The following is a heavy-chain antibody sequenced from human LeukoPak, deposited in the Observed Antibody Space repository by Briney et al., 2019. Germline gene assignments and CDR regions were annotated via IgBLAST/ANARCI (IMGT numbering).Heavy chain of an antibody. CDR3: AKACSGGSCYSSYSDY. Sequence: PGGSLRLSCAASGFNVSSNYMSWVRQAPGKGLEWVSIIYSGGSTYYADSVKGRFTISRDNSKNTLYLQMNSLRAEDTAVYYCAKACSGGSCYSSYSDYWGQGTLVTVSS. D-gene: IGHD2-15*01. V-gene: IGHV3-53*01. CDR1: GFNVSSNY. CDR2: IYSGGST. J-gene: IGHJ4*02.